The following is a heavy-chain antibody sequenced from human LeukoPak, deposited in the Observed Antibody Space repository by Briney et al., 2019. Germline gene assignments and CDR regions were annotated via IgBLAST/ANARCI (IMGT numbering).Heavy chain of an antibody. CDR2: IFGSGDST. D-gene: IGHD4-23*01. CDR3: TTDSYVTPRTRVFNWFDP. V-gene: IGHV3-23*01. J-gene: IGHJ5*02. Sequence: GGSLRLSCAASGFTFSSYAMTWVRQAPGKGLEWVSSIFGSGDSTYYTDSVKGRFTISRDNSKNTLYLQMNSLKTEDTAVYYCTTDSYVTPRTRVFNWFDPWGQGTLVTVSS. CDR1: GFTFSSYA.